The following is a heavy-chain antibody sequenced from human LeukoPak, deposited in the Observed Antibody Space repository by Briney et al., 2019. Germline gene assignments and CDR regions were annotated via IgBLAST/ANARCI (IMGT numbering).Heavy chain of an antibody. CDR3: AKDAQRGFDYSNSLQN. D-gene: IGHD4-11*01. CDR2: IWSDGSDK. J-gene: IGHJ1*01. CDR1: GFTFSHYG. Sequence: GGSLRLSCAASGFTFSHYGMHWVRQTPGAGLEWVAVIWSDGSDKYYAKSVKGRFTISRDNSKNSLFPQMNSLRAEDTAVYYCAKDAQRGFDYSNSLQNWGQGILVTVSS. V-gene: IGHV3-33*06.